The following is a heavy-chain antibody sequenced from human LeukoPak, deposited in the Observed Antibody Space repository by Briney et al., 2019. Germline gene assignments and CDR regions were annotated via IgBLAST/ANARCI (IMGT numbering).Heavy chain of an antibody. J-gene: IGHJ4*02. V-gene: IGHV4-59*12. CDR2: IYYSGST. CDR3: ARGTVGATVLLDY. Sequence: SGTLCLSCTVSGGSICSYYWSWICERPGEGLWWSGYIYYSGSTNYNPSLKSRVTISVDTSKNQFSLKLSSVTAADTAVYYCARGTVGATVLLDYWGQGTLVTVSS. D-gene: IGHD1-26*01. CDR1: GGSICSYY.